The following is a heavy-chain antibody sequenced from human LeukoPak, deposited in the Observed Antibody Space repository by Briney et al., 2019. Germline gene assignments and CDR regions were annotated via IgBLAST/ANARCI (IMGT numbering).Heavy chain of an antibody. CDR2: IRYDGSNK. CDR1: GFTFSSYG. Sequence: PGGSLRLSCAASGFTFSSYGMHWVRQAPGKGLEWVAFIRYDGSNKYYADSVKGRFTISRDDSKNTLYLQMNSLRAEDTAVYYCAKDFEYCSGGSCHPYWGQGTLVTVSS. CDR3: AKDFEYCSGGSCHPY. D-gene: IGHD2-15*01. J-gene: IGHJ4*02. V-gene: IGHV3-30*02.